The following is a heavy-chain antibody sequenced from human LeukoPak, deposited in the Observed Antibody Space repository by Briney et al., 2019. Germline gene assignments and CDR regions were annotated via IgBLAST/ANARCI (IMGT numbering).Heavy chain of an antibody. V-gene: IGHV3-30*04. J-gene: IGHJ6*04. CDR1: GFTFSSYA. CDR2: ISYDGSNK. Sequence: GKSLRLSCAASGFTFSSYAMHWVRQAPGKGLEWEAVISYDGSNKHYADSVKGRFTISRDDPKSTLYLQMNSLRPEDTAVYYCARGGGVPAASYFYAMDVWGKGTTVTVSS. D-gene: IGHD2-2*01. CDR3: ARGGGVPAASYFYAMDV.